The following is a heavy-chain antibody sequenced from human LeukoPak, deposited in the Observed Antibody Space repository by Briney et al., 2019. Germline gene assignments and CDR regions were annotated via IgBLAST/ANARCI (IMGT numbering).Heavy chain of an antibody. CDR1: GFTFSSYA. CDR2: ISYDGSNK. CDR3: ARVTNTVVDFDY. D-gene: IGHD4-23*01. J-gene: IGHJ4*02. Sequence: GRSLRLSCAASGFTFSSYAMHWVRQAPDKGLEWVAVISYDGSNKYYADSVKGRFTISRDNSKNTLYLQMNSLRAEDTAVYYCARVTNTVVDFDYWGQGTLVTVSS. V-gene: IGHV3-30*01.